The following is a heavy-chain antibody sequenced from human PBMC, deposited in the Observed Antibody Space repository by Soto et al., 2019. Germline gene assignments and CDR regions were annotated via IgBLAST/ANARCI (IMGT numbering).Heavy chain of an antibody. D-gene: IGHD6-13*01. CDR2: VKQDGSEK. J-gene: IGHJ4*02. CDR1: GFTFSSYW. V-gene: IGHV3-7*03. Sequence: GSLRLSCAASGFTFSSYWMSWVRQAPGKGLEWVGDVKQDGSEKYYVDAVKGRFTSSRDKAKHSLYLQMNSLRAEDVAVYYCARDAYSTSCLDYGGQGTLVPVSS. CDR3: ARDAYSTSCLDY.